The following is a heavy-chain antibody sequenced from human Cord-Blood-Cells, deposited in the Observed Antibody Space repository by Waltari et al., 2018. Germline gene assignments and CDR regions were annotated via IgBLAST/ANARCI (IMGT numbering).Heavy chain of an antibody. CDR2: NYYSGST. J-gene: IGHJ6*03. CDR1: GGSISSSSYY. V-gene: IGHV4-39*07. Sequence: QLQLQESGPGLVKPSETLSLTCTVSGGSISSSSYYWGWIRQPPGKGLEWIGSNYYSGSTYDNPAVRSRVTISVDTSKNQFSLKLSSVTAADTAVYYCARSAYGGNSYYYYYYMDVWGKGTTVTVSS. CDR3: ARSAYGGNSYYYYYYMDV. D-gene: IGHD4-17*01.